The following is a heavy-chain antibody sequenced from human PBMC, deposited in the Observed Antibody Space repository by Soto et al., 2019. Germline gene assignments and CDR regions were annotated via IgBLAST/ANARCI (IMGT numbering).Heavy chain of an antibody. V-gene: IGHV3-48*02. D-gene: IGHD6-19*01. J-gene: IGHJ4*02. Sequence: EVQLVESGGGSVQPGGSLRLSCAASGFTFSTFSMNWVRQAPGRGLEWISYISGGGRPISYADSVKGRFTISRDNAKNSLYLQVDSLTDEDTAVYYCARDLGWAVDSWGQGTLVTVSS. CDR1: GFTFSTFS. CDR3: ARDLGWAVDS. CDR2: ISGGGRPI.